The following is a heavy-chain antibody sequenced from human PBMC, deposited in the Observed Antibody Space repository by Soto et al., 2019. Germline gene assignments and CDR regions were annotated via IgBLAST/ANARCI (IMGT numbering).Heavy chain of an antibody. Sequence: SETLSLTCAVSGAPVNTDHYSWAWFRQPPGGVLEWIGYIYHSGGIYYNPSLTSRVAISKDTSSNQFPLKLTSVTADDTAVYFCARSRRVLDAFDIWGPGTLVTVSS. V-gene: IGHV4-30-2*01. CDR1: GAPVNTDHYS. D-gene: IGHD3-10*01. CDR3: ARSRRVLDAFDI. J-gene: IGHJ3*02. CDR2: IYHSGGI.